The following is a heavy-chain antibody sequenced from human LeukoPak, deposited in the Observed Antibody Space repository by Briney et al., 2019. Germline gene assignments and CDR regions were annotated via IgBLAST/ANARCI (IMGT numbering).Heavy chain of an antibody. J-gene: IGHJ3*02. V-gene: IGHV4-30-2*01. Sequence: PSETLSLTCTVSGGSISSGGYYWSWIRQPPGKGLEWIGYIYHSGSTYYNPSLKSRVTISVDRSKNQFSLKLSSVTAADTAVYYCARDLVSTHKIMITFGGVILIWGQGTMVTVSS. D-gene: IGHD3-16*02. CDR2: IYHSGST. CDR3: ARDLVSTHKIMITFGGVILI. CDR1: GGSISSGGYY.